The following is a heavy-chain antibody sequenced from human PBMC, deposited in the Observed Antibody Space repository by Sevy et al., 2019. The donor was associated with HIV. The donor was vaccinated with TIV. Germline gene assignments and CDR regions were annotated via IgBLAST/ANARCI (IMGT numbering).Heavy chain of an antibody. Sequence: SETLSLTCTVSGGSISSYYWSWIRQPPGEGLEWIGYIYYSGSTNYNPSLKSRVTISVDTSKNQFSLKLSSVTAADTAVYYCARSGDYIWGSYRYYFDYWGQGTLVTVSS. CDR2: IYYSGST. D-gene: IGHD3-16*02. V-gene: IGHV4-59*01. J-gene: IGHJ4*02. CDR1: GGSISSYY. CDR3: ARSGDYIWGSYRYYFDY.